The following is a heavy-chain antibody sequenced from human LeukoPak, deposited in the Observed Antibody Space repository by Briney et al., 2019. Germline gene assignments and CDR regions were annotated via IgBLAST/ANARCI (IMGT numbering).Heavy chain of an antibody. Sequence: ASVKVSCKASGYTFTGYYMHWVRQAPGQGLEWMGWINPNSGGTNYAQKFQGRVTMTRDTSISTAYTELSRLRSDDTAVYYCARVVKRGSYKAFDIWGQGTMVTVSS. J-gene: IGHJ3*02. CDR2: INPNSGGT. D-gene: IGHD1-26*01. V-gene: IGHV1-2*02. CDR3: ARVVKRGSYKAFDI. CDR1: GYTFTGYY.